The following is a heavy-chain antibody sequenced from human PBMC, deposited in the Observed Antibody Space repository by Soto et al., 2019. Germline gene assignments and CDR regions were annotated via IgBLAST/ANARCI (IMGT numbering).Heavy chain of an antibody. CDR1: GYTFTSYA. Sequence: GASVKVSCKASGYTFTSYAMHWVRQAPGQRLEWMRWINAGNGNTKYSQKFQGRVTITRDTSASTAYMELSSLRSEDTAVYYCARSWIVVVPAAIDYWGQGTLVT. CDR3: ARSWIVVVPAAIDY. D-gene: IGHD2-2*01. J-gene: IGHJ4*02. V-gene: IGHV1-3*01. CDR2: INAGNGNT.